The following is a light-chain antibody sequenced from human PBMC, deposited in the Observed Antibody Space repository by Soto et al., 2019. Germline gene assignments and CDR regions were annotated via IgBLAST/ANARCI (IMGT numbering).Light chain of an antibody. Sequence: QSVLTQSSSASASLGSSVKVTCTLSSGHSGYIIAWHQQQPGKAPRYLMKLEGSGTYNKGSGVPDRFSGSSSGADRYLTISNLQSEDEADYYCETWDSNTRVFGGGTKVTVL. CDR3: ETWDSNTRV. CDR2: LEGSGTY. CDR1: SGHSGYI. J-gene: IGLJ2*01. V-gene: IGLV4-60*03.